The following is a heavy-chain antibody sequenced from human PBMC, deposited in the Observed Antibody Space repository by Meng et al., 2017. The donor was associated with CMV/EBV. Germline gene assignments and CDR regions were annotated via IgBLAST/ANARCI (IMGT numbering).Heavy chain of an antibody. Sequence: SLKISCAASGFTFSSYAMHWVRQAPGKGLEWVAGIGYDGSNKYYADSVKGRFTISRDNSKNTLYLQMNSLRAEDTAVYYCAKDLYGDYRAEYFQHWGQGTLVTVSS. CDR1: GFTFSSYA. D-gene: IGHD4-17*01. V-gene: IGHV3-33*06. CDR2: IGYDGSNK. CDR3: AKDLYGDYRAEYFQH. J-gene: IGHJ1*01.